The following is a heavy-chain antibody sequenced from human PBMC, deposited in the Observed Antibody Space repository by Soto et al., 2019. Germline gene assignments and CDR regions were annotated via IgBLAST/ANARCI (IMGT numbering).Heavy chain of an antibody. J-gene: IGHJ6*02. CDR3: ASVTRIAALSYYYYGMDV. Sequence: GGSLRLSXAASGFTFSSYSMNWVRQAPGKGLEWVSSISSSSSYIYYADSVKGRFTISRDNAKNSLYLQMNSLRAEDTAVYYCASVTRIAALSYYYYGMDVWGQGTTVTVSS. CDR2: ISSSSSYI. D-gene: IGHD6-6*01. V-gene: IGHV3-21*01. CDR1: GFTFSSYS.